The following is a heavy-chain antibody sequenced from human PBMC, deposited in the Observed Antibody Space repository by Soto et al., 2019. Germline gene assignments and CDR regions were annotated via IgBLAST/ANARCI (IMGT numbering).Heavy chain of an antibody. CDR2: IYWQDDK. Sequence: QITLKESGPTLVKPTQPLTLTCTFSEFSFTTRGVGVGWFRQPPGETLEWLALIYWQDDKHYTSSLKGRVTITKDTTKDPVVLTMTYVDPVDTATYFCAHRPAYSSRFDSWGQGILVTVSS. CDR1: EFSFTTRGVG. J-gene: IGHJ5*01. CDR3: AHRPAYSSRFDS. D-gene: IGHD2-21*01. V-gene: IGHV2-5*01.